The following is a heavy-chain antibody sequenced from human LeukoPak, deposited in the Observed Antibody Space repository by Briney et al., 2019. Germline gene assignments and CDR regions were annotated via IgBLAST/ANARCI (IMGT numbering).Heavy chain of an antibody. CDR1: GFTFSSYS. V-gene: IGHV3-21*01. CDR3: ARGGGNYYDSSGQDFDY. Sequence: NPGGSLRLSCAASGFTFSSYSMNWVRQAPGKGLEWVSSISSSSSYIYYADSVKGRFTISRDNAKNSLYLQMNSLRAEDTAVYYCARGGGNYYDSSGQDFDYWVQGTLVTVSS. D-gene: IGHD3-22*01. J-gene: IGHJ4*02. CDR2: ISSSSSYI.